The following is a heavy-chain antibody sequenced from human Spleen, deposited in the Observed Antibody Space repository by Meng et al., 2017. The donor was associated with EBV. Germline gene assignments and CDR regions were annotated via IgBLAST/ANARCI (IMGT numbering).Heavy chain of an antibody. CDR2: IAYDGGNK. Sequence: QGRVVESWGGVVQPGRSLGLSCAASGFTFSNYGMHWVRQAPGKGLQWVAVIAYDGGNKYYADSVKGRFTISRDNSKNTLYLQMNSLRAEDTAVYYCASNWGHFDYWGQGTLVTVFS. J-gene: IGHJ4*02. CDR3: ASNWGHFDY. CDR1: GFTFSNYG. D-gene: IGHD7-27*01. V-gene: IGHV3-33*08.